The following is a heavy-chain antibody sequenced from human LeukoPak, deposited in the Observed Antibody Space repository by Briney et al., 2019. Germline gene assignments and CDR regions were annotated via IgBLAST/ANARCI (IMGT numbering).Heavy chain of an antibody. CDR2: IIPIFGTA. D-gene: IGHD5-12*01. V-gene: IGHV1-69*05. Sequence: SVKVSCKASGGTFSSYAISWVRQAPGQGLEWMGGIIPIFGTANYAQKFQGRVTITTDESTSTAYMELSSLRSEDTAVYYCVIGVATISYYYYMDVWGKGTTVTVSS. J-gene: IGHJ6*03. CDR3: VIGVATISYYYYMDV. CDR1: GGTFSSYA.